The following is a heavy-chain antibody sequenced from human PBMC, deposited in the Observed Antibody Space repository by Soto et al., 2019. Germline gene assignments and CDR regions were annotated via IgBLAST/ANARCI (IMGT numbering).Heavy chain of an antibody. J-gene: IGHJ6*02. CDR2: IIPIFGTA. CDR1: GGTFSSYA. V-gene: IGHV1-69*06. D-gene: IGHD3-22*01. CDR3: SRDLHYYDSIGYYQGGDYYYYGMDV. Sequence: GASVKVSCKASGGTFSSYAISWVRQAPGQGLEWMGGIIPIFGTANYAQKFQGRVTITADKSTSTAYMELSSLRSEDTAVYYCSRDLHYYDSIGYYQGGDYYYYGMDVWGQGTTVTVSS.